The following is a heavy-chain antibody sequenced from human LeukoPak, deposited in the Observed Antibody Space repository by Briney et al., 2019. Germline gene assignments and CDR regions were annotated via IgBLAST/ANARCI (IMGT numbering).Heavy chain of an antibody. V-gene: IGHV3-48*03. D-gene: IGHD2-15*01. CDR1: GFTFSSYE. J-gene: IGHJ3*02. CDR3: ARGEEVVVAAATGLAFDI. CDR2: ISSSGSTI. Sequence: HSGGSLRLSCAASGFTFSSYEMNWVRQAPGKGLEWVSYISSSGSTIYYVDSVKGRFTISRDNAKNSLYLQMNSLRAEDTAVYYCARGEEVVVAAATGLAFDIWGQGTMVTVSS.